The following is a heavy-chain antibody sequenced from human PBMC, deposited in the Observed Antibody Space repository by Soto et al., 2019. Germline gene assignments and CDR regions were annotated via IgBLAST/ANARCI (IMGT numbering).Heavy chain of an antibody. D-gene: IGHD3-10*01. Sequence: QVQLVQSGAEVKKPGASVKVSCKASGYTFTSYDINWVRQATGQGLEWMGWMNPNSGNTGYAQKFQGRVTMTRETSISTAYMELSSLRSEDTALYYCARGINYEASGYDAFEIWGQGTMVTVSS. CDR2: MNPNSGNT. J-gene: IGHJ3*02. CDR1: GYTFTSYD. V-gene: IGHV1-8*01. CDR3: ARGINYEASGYDAFEI.